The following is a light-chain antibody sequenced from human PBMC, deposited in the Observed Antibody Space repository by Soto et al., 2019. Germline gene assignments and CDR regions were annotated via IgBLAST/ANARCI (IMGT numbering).Light chain of an antibody. CDR1: QSISSW. J-gene: IGKJ1*01. CDR2: DAS. V-gene: IGKV1-5*01. Sequence: DIQMTQSPSTLSASVGDRVTITCRASQSISSWLAWYQQKPGKVPKLLIYDASSLESGVPSRFSGSGSGTEFTLTISSLQPDDFATYYCQQYNSFPRTFGQATKVEIK. CDR3: QQYNSFPRT.